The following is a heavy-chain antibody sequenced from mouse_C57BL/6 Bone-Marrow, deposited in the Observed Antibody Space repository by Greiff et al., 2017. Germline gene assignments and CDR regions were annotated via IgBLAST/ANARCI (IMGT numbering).Heavy chain of an antibody. J-gene: IGHJ4*01. CDR1: GFTFSDYY. V-gene: IGHV5-12*01. D-gene: IGHD1-1*01. Sequence: EVMLVESGGGLVQPGGSLKLSCAASGFTFSDYYMYWVRQTPEKRLEWVAYISNGGGSTYYPDTVKGRFTISRDNAKNTLYLQMSRLKSEDTAMYYCARYLHYYGSSFYAMDYWGQGTSVTVSS. CDR2: ISNGGGST. CDR3: ARYLHYYGSSFYAMDY.